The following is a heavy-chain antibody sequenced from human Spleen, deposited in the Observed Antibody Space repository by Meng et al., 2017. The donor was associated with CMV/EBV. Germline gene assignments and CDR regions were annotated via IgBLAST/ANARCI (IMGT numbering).Heavy chain of an antibody. CDR1: GFSFSDHY. D-gene: IGHD1-26*01. J-gene: IGHJ6*02. CDR3: AKWDHYYGMDV. Sequence: GESLKISCAASGFSFSDHYMDWVRQAPGKGLEWVGRIRNKANSYTTEYAASVKGRFSISRDDSKNLLYLQMNSLRAEDTAVYYCAKWDHYYGMDVWGQGTTVTVSS. V-gene: IGHV3-72*01. CDR2: IRNKANSYTT.